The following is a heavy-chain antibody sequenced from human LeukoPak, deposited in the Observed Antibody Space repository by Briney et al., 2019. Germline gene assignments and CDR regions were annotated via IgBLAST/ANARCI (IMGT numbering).Heavy chain of an antibody. CDR2: ISGSGGST. D-gene: IGHD3-22*01. CDR3: AKDSTYYYDSSGSAIWDY. Sequence: PGGSLILSCAASGFTFSSYAMSWVRQAPGKGLEWVSAISGSGGSTYYADSVKGRFTISRDNSKNTLYLQMNSLRAEDTAVYYCAKDSTYYYDSSGSAIWDYWGQGTLVTVSS. J-gene: IGHJ4*02. V-gene: IGHV3-23*01. CDR1: GFTFSSYA.